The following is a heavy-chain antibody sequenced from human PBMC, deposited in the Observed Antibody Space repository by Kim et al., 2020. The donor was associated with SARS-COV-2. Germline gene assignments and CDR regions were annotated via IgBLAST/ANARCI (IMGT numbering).Heavy chain of an antibody. J-gene: IGHJ4*02. Sequence: KLQGRVTMTTDTSTSTAYMELRSLRSDDTAVYYCARVGTTAATLGYVDYWGQGTLVTVSS. CDR3: ARVGTTAATLGYVDY. V-gene: IGHV1-18*01. D-gene: IGHD2-2*01.